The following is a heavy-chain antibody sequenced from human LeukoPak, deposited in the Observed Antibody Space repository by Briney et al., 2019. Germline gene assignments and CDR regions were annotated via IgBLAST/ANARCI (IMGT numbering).Heavy chain of an antibody. V-gene: IGHV3-23*01. J-gene: IGHJ4*02. CDR2: ISGSGGNT. CDR1: RFTFSSYA. Sequence: GGSLRLSCAASRFTFSSYAMSWVRQAPGKGLEWVSAISGSGGNTYYADSVKGRFTISRDNSKNTLYLQMNSLRAEDTAVYYCAKVVAVDFPMTDHDYWGQGTLVTVSS. D-gene: IGHD3-3*01. CDR3: AKVVAVDFPMTDHDY.